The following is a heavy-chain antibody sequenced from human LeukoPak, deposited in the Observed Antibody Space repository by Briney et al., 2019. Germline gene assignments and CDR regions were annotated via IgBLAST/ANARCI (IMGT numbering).Heavy chain of an antibody. Sequence: ASVKVSCKASGGTFSSYAISWVRQAPGQGLEWMGGIIPIFGTANYAQKFQGRVTITTDESTSTAYMELSSLRFEDTAVYYCAAAIVATIPDFDYWGQGTLVTVSS. CDR3: AAAIVATIPDFDY. D-gene: IGHD5-12*01. CDR2: IIPIFGTA. J-gene: IGHJ4*02. CDR1: GGTFSSYA. V-gene: IGHV1-69*05.